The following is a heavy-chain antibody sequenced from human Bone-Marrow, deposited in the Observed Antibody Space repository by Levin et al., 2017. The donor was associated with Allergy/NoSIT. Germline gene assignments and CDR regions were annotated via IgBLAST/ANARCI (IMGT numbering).Heavy chain of an antibody. CDR2: ISGSGSNT. CDR3: VKHSGFQPTRGWFDS. D-gene: IGHD3-22*01. Sequence: PGGSLRLSCVASEFTFSNYAMSWVRQAPGKGLEWVAGISGSGSNTYYADFVKGRFTISRANSITTLFLQMTSLEAEDPASDHCVKHSGFQPTRGWFDSWGQGTLVTVSS. V-gene: IGHV3-23*01. CDR1: EFTFSNYA. J-gene: IGHJ5*01.